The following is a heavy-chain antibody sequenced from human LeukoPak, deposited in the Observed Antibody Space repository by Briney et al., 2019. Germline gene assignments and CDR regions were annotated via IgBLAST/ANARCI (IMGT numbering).Heavy chain of an antibody. J-gene: IGHJ4*02. CDR2: ISAYNGNT. CDR3: ARATRYSSGWVTIDY. V-gene: IGHV1-18*01. D-gene: IGHD6-19*01. Sequence: RASVRVSCKASGYTFTSYGISWVRQAPGQGLEWMGWISAYNGNTNYAQKLQGRVTMTTDTSTSTAYMELRSLRSDDTAVYYCARATRYSSGWVTIDYWGQGTLVTVSS. CDR1: GYTFTSYG.